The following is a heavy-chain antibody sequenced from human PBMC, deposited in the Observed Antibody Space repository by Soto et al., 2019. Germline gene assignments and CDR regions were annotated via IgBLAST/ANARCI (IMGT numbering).Heavy chain of an antibody. V-gene: IGHV3-23*01. Sequence: GGSLRLSCAASVFTFSTSGMSWVRQAPGKGLQWVSSISGSGDRTYYADSVKGRFTVSRDNSKNTLYLDMNTVTADDTALYYCTWSLVARDAFDEWGQGTVVTVSS. CDR3: TWSLVARDAFDE. CDR2: ISGSGDRT. D-gene: IGHD5-12*01. CDR1: VFTFSTSG. J-gene: IGHJ3*01.